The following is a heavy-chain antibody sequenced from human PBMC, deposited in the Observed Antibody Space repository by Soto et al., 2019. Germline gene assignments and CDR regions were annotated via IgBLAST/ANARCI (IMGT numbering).Heavy chain of an antibody. V-gene: IGHV1-3*01. CDR2: INAGNGNT. J-gene: IGHJ4*02. CDR3: ARGPNPYYFDY. Sequence: QVQLVQSGAEVKKPGASVKASCKTSGYTFTSYAMHWVRQAPGQRLEWMGWINAGNGNTKYSQKFQGRVTITGDTSASTAYMELSSLRSEDTAVYYCARGPNPYYFDYWGQGTLVTVSS. CDR1: GYTFTSYA.